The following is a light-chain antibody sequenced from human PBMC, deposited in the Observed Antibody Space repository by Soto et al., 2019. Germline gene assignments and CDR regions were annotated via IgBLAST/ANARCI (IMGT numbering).Light chain of an antibody. J-gene: IGLJ1*01. CDR2: EGS. V-gene: IGLV2-23*01. CDR1: SSDVGNYDL. CDR3: CSYAGSSTYV. Sequence: QSALTQPASVSGSPGQSITISCTGTSSDVGNYDLVSWYQQLPGKAPKFILYEGSKRPSGVSNRFSGSKSGNTASLTISGLQAEDEADYYCCSYAGSSTYVFGTGTKATV.